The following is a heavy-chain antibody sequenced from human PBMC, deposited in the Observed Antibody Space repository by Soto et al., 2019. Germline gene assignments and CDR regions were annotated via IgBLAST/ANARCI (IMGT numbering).Heavy chain of an antibody. J-gene: IGHJ5*02. CDR1: GGSFSGYY. V-gene: IGHV4-34*01. D-gene: IGHD3-22*01. CDR2: INHSGST. Sequence: PSETLSLTCAVYGGSFSGYYWSWIRQPPGKGLEWIGEINHSGSTNYNPSLKSRVTISVDTSKNQFSLKLSSVTAADTAVYYCARVDYDSSGYFRTSGRVWFDPWGQGTLVTVSS. CDR3: ARVDYDSSGYFRTSGRVWFDP.